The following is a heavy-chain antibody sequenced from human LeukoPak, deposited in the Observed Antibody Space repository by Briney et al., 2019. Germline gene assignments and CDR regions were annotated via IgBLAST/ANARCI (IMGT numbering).Heavy chain of an antibody. CDR2: INTNTGNP. CDR3: AREEVYYYDSSGYRRYFQH. D-gene: IGHD3-22*01. V-gene: IGHV7-4-1*02. CDR1: GYSFTTYV. J-gene: IGHJ1*01. Sequence: GASVKVSCKASGYSFTTYVMNWVRQAPGQGLEWMGWINTNTGNPTYAQGFTGRFVFSLDTSVSTAYLQISSLKAEDTVVYYCAREEVYYYDSSGYRRYFQHWGQGTLVTVSS.